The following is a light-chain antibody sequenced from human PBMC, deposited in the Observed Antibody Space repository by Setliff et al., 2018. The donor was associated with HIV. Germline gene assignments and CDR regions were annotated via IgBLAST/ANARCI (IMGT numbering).Light chain of an antibody. Sequence: QAVVTQEPSLTVSPGGTVTLTCASSTGAVTSGYYPNWFQQKPGQVPRLLIYSTVNTHAWTPARFSGSLLGGKAALTLSGVQPEDEAEYYCLLLYNGPWVFGGGTQLTVL. CDR2: STV. V-gene: IGLV7-43*01. CDR3: LLLYNGPWV. J-gene: IGLJ3*02. CDR1: TGAVTSGYY.